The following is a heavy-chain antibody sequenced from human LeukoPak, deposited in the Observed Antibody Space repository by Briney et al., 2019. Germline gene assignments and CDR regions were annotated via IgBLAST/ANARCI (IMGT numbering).Heavy chain of an antibody. V-gene: IGHV3-30*18. CDR2: ISYDGSNK. Sequence: GGSLRLSCAASGFTFSSYGMHWVRQAPGKGLEWVAVISYDGSNKHYADSVKGRFTISRDNSKNTLYLQMNSLRAEDTAVYYCAKEVSYYDFWSGYPDPNYFDYWGQGTLVTVSS. CDR3: AKEVSYYDFWSGYPDPNYFDY. J-gene: IGHJ4*02. D-gene: IGHD3-3*01. CDR1: GFTFSSYG.